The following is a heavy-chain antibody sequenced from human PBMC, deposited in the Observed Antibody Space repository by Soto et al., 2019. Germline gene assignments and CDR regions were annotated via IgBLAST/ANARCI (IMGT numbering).Heavy chain of an antibody. D-gene: IGHD4-17*01. J-gene: IGHJ5*02. CDR3: ARGLRRNWFDP. CDR2: INHSGST. V-gene: IGHV4-34*01. Sequence: PSETLSLTCAVYGGSFSGYYWSWIRQPPGKGLEWIGEINHSGSTNYNPSLKSRVTISVGTSKNQFSLKLSSVTAADTAVYYCARGLRRNWFDPWGQGTLVTVSS. CDR1: GGSFSGYY.